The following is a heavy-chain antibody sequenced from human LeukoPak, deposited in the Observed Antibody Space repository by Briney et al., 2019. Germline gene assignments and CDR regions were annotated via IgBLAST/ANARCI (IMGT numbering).Heavy chain of an antibody. CDR3: AREIYCSSTSCSTGQGQTDAFDI. Sequence: AASVKVSCKASGGTFSSYAISWVRQAPGQGLEWMGGIIPIFGTANYAQKFQGRVTITTDESTSTAYMELSSLRSEDTAVYYYAREIYCSSTSCSTGQGQTDAFDIWGQGTMVTVSS. V-gene: IGHV1-69*05. CDR1: GGTFSSYA. CDR2: IIPIFGTA. D-gene: IGHD2-2*01. J-gene: IGHJ3*02.